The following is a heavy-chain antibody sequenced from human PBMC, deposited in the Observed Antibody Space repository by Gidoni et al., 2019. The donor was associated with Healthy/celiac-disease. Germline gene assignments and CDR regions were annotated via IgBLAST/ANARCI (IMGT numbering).Heavy chain of an antibody. CDR2: IMPIFGNA. D-gene: IGHD3-10*01. CDR1: GGTFRSYD. V-gene: IGHV1-69*01. J-gene: IGHJ5*02. Sequence: QVQLVQSGAGVKKPGSSVKVTCKASGGTFRSYDTSWVRKAPGQWLEWMGGIMPIFGNANYEQPFQVRVTITADESTSTAYMELSSLRSEDTAVYYCARRSYYGSGSYYPWGQGTLVTVSS. CDR3: ARRSYYGSGSYYP.